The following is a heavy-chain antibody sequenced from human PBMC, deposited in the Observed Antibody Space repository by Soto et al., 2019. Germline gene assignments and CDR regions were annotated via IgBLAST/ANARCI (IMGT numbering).Heavy chain of an antibody. CDR3: ARVNGDYGDYFDY. J-gene: IGHJ4*02. D-gene: IGHD4-17*01. CDR1: GGSLSSYY. Sequence: SETLSLTCTVAGGSLSSYYWSWIRQPPGKGLEWIGYIYYSGSTNYNPSLKSRVTISVDTSKNQFSLKLSSVTAADTAVYYCARVNGDYGDYFDYWGQGTLVTVSS. CDR2: IYYSGST. V-gene: IGHV4-59*01.